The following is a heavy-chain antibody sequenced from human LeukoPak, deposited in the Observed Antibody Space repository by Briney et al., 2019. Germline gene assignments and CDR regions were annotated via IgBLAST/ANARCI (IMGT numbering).Heavy chain of an antibody. Sequence: PSETLSLTCTVSGDSIRTYYWSWIRQPAEKGLEWIGRIQTGGSTNYNPSIKSRLTMSIDTSKNQFTLKLRSVTAADTAVYYCARDRGSGDYDYWGQGTLVIVSS. CDR1: GDSIRTYY. D-gene: IGHD3-16*01. V-gene: IGHV4-4*07. CDR3: ARDRGSGDYDY. CDR2: IQTGGST. J-gene: IGHJ4*02.